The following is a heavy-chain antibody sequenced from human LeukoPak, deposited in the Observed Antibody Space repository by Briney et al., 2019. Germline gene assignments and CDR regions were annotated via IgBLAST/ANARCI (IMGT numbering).Heavy chain of an antibody. V-gene: IGHV4-39*01. CDR2: IYYSGST. Sequence: SETLSLTCTVSGGSISSSSYYWGWIRQPPGKGLEWIGSIYYSGSTYYNPSLKSRVTISVDTSKNQFSLKLSSVTAADTAVYYRARHSNRVPDYCDSSGYYFNWFDPWGQGTLVTVSS. CDR3: ARHSNRVPDYCDSSGYYFNWFDP. CDR1: GGSISSSSYY. D-gene: IGHD3-22*01. J-gene: IGHJ5*02.